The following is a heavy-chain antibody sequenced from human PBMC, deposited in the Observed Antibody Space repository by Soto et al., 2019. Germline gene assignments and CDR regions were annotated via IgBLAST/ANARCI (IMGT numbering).Heavy chain of an antibody. V-gene: IGHV1-69*12. CDR1: GGTFSSYD. D-gene: IGHD2-15*01. J-gene: IGHJ6*02. CDR3: ARVLHCSGGRCSDYYGMDV. Sequence: QVQLVQSGAEVKKPGSSVKVSCKAPGGTFSSYDISWVRQAPGQGLEWMGGIIPMYGTANYAHKFQGRVTITAEESTSTVYMELRSRRSEDTAVYYCARVLHCSGGRCSDYYGMDVWGQGTTVTVSS. CDR2: IIPMYGTA.